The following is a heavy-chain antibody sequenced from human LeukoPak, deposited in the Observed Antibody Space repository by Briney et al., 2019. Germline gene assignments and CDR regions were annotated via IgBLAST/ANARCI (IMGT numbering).Heavy chain of an antibody. Sequence: GGSLRLSCAASGFTFSSYWMSWVRQAPGKRLEWVANIKQDGSEKYYVDSVKGRFTISRDNAKNSLYLQMNSLRAEDTAVYYCASPMVRGVKDAFDIWGQGTMVTVSS. J-gene: IGHJ3*02. D-gene: IGHD3-10*01. CDR3: ASPMVRGVKDAFDI. CDR1: GFTFSSYW. V-gene: IGHV3-7*01. CDR2: IKQDGSEK.